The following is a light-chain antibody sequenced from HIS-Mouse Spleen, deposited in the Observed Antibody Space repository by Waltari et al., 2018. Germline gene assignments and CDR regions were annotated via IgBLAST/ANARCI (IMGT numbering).Light chain of an antibody. J-gene: IGLJ3*02. V-gene: IGLV2-14*03. CDR1: SSDVGGYNY. CDR3: SSYTSSSTRV. CDR2: DGS. Sequence: QSALTQSASVSGSPGQSITISCTGTSSDVGGYNYVSWYQQHPGKAPKLMIYDGSNRPSGVSNRLSGSKSGNSASLTISGLQAEDEADYYCSSYTSSSTRVFGGGTKLTVL.